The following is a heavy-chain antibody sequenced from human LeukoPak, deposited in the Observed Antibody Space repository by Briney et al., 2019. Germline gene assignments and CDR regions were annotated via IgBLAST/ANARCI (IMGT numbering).Heavy chain of an antibody. CDR1: GFTVDSNY. J-gene: IGHJ3*02. CDR3: ARAPDRSGSYYGGFDI. V-gene: IGHV3-53*01. D-gene: IGHD3-10*01. Sequence: GGSLRLSCAASGFTVDSNYLSWVRQAPGKGLEWVSTIYTGGNTYYAASVKGRFTISRDFSKNTVFLHMNSLRAEDTAVYYCARAPDRSGSYYGGFDIWGQGTMVTVSS. CDR2: IYTGGNT.